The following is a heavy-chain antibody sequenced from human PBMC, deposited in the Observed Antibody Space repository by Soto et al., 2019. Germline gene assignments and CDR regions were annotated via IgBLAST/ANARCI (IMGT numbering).Heavy chain of an antibody. CDR3: ARDGIAAAGTGYYGMDV. Sequence: QVQLVQSGAEAKKPGSSVKVSCKASGGTFSSYAISWVRQAPGHGLEWMGGIIPIFGTANCALKFQGRVTIAADESTSTAYRELSSVRSEDTAMYYCARDGIAAAGTGYYGMDVWGQGATVTVS. V-gene: IGHV1-69*19. J-gene: IGHJ6*02. D-gene: IGHD6-13*01. CDR2: IIPIFGTA. CDR1: GGTFSSYA.